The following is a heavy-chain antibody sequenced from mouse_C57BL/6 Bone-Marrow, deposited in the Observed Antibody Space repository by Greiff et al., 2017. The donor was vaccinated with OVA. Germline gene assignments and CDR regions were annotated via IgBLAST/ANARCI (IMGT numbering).Heavy chain of an antibody. Sequence: VQLKESGAELARPGASVKLSCKASGYTFTSYGISWVKQSPGQGLEWLGEIYPRSGNTYYNEKFKGKATLTADKSSSTAYMELRSLTSEDSAVYCCARAYGGWSWFAYWGQGTLVTVSA. J-gene: IGHJ3*01. D-gene: IGHD1-1*02. V-gene: IGHV1-81*01. CDR3: ARAYGGWSWFAY. CDR2: IYPRSGNT. CDR1: GYTFTSYG.